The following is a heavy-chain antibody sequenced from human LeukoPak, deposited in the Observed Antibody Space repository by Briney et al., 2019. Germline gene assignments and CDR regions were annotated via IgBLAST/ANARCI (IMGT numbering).Heavy chain of an antibody. Sequence: PGGSLRLSCAASGFTFRSYAMHWVRQAPGKGREWVGLIKSKTDGGTTDYAAPVKGTFTISRDDSKNTLYLQMNSLKTEDTAVYYCTTDRYCSGGSCYFNFDYWGQGTLVTVSS. D-gene: IGHD2-15*01. J-gene: IGHJ4*02. CDR3: TTDRYCSGGSCYFNFDY. CDR2: IKSKTDGGTT. V-gene: IGHV3-15*01. CDR1: GFTFRSYA.